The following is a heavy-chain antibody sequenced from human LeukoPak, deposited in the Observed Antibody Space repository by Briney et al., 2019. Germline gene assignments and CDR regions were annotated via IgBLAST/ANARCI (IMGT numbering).Heavy chain of an antibody. CDR1: GFAFSSYA. CDR2: IRGSGGRT. J-gene: IGHJ4*02. V-gene: IGHV3-23*01. Sequence: GGSLRLSCAASGFAFSSYALSWVRQAPGKGLEWVSGIRGSGGRTYYADSVKGRFTISRDNPKSSLYLQMNSLRAEDTAVYYRAKREGANSGHFNSWGQGTLVTVSS. D-gene: IGHD5-12*01. CDR3: AKREGANSGHFNS.